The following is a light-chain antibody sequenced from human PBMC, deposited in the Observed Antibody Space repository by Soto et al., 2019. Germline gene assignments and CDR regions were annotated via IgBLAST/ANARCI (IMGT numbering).Light chain of an antibody. J-gene: IGKJ4*01. CDR3: QQYGNSLT. CDR1: QSVSSTY. Sequence: EIVLTQSPVTLSLSPVERATLSCRASQSVSSTYLAWYQQKPGQAPRLLIYGASSRATGISDRFSGSGSGTDFTLTISRLEPEDFAVYYCQQYGNSLTFGGGTKVDIK. CDR2: GAS. V-gene: IGKV3-20*01.